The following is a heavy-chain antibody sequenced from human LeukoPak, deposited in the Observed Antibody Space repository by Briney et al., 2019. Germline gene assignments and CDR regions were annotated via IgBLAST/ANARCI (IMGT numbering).Heavy chain of an antibody. CDR1: GDFIRSYW. Sequence: PSETLSLTCDVSGDFIRSYWWGWVRQPAGKGLEWIGRIYATGSTKFNPSLKSRLTMSMDTSTNQLSLKLSQKLTSVTAADTAVYFCARQGYTASYYFLDFWSQGTLVTVSP. D-gene: IGHD1-26*01. CDR2: IYATGST. J-gene: IGHJ4*02. V-gene: IGHV4-4*07. CDR3: ARQGYTASYYFLDF.